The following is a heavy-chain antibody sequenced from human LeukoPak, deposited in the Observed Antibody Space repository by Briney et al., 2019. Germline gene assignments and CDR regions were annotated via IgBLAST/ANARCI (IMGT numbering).Heavy chain of an antibody. CDR2: IIPIFGTA. D-gene: IGHD3-10*01. V-gene: IGHV1-69*01. CDR3: ARGVRVRGVIMDYYYYYYMDV. Sequence: GSSVKVSCKASGGTFNSYTISWVRQAPGQGLEWMGGIIPIFGTANYAQKFQGRVTITADESTSTAYMELSSLRSEDTAVYYCARGVRVRGVIMDYYYYYYMDVWGKGTTVTISS. J-gene: IGHJ6*03. CDR1: GGTFNSYT.